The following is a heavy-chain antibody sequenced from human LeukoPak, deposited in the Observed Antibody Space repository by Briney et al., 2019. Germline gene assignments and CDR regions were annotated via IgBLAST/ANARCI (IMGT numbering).Heavy chain of an antibody. CDR3: AKDSVPYYYGSGSYPDY. V-gene: IGHV3-23*01. Sequence: GGSLRLSCAASGSTFNNYAMSWVRQAPGKGLEWVSGISGGGGSTYYADSVKGRFTISRDNSKNTLYLQMNSLTAEDTAVYYCAKDSVPYYYGSGSYPDYWGQGTLVTVSS. D-gene: IGHD3-10*01. CDR1: GSTFNNYA. CDR2: ISGGGGST. J-gene: IGHJ4*02.